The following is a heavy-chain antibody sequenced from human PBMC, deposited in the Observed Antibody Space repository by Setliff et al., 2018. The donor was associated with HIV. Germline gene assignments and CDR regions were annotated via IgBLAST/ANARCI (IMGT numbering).Heavy chain of an antibody. CDR1: GDSISSGGHY. CDR3: ANRDTSRSFDDY. CDR2: IHYSGST. V-gene: IGHV4-30-4*08. D-gene: IGHD3-22*01. J-gene: IGHJ4*02. Sequence: SETLSLTCSVSGDSISSGGHYWGWIRQSPGKGLEWIGYIHYSGSTYFNPSLKSRVSISTDTSKNQFSLKLTSVAAADAAVYYCANRDTSRSFDDYWGQGTLVTVSS.